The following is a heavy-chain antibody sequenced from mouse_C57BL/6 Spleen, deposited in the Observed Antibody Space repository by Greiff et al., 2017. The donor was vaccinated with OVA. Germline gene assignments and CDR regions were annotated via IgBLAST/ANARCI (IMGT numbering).Heavy chain of an antibody. CDR2: IYPGDGDT. CDR3: AKELTNRDVRGYYDY. V-gene: IGHV1-80*01. CDR1: GYAFSSYW. D-gene: IGHD4-1*01. J-gene: IGHJ2*01. Sequence: QVQLQQSGAELVKPGASVKISCKASGYAFSSYWMNWVKQRPGKGLEWIGQIYPGDGDTNYNGKFKGKATLTADKSSSTAYMQLSSLTSEDSAVYFCAKELTNRDVRGYYDYWGQGTTLTVSS.